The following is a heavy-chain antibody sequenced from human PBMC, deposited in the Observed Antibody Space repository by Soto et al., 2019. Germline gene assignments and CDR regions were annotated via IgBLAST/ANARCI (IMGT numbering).Heavy chain of an antibody. CDR1: GFTFSSYG. CDR2: IWYDGSNK. CDR3: ARDWGGSSSPS. V-gene: IGHV3-33*01. D-gene: IGHD6-6*01. J-gene: IGHJ5*02. Sequence: QVQLVESGGGVVQPGRSLRLSCAASGFTFSSYGMHWVRQAPGKGLEWVAVIWYDGSNKYYADSVKGRFTISRDNSKNTLYLQMNSLRAEDTDVYYCARDWGGSSSPSWGQGTLVTVSS.